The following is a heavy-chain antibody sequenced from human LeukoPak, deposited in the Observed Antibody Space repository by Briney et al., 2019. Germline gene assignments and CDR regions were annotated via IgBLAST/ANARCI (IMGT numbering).Heavy chain of an antibody. CDR1: GGSFSGYY. CDR2: INHSGST. Sequence: SETLSLTCAVYGGSFSGYYWSWLRQPPGKGLEWIGEINHSGSTNYNPSLKSRVTISVDTSKNQFSLKLSSVTAADTAVYYCARRTRYSYGSRPIYYFDYWGQGTLVTVSS. D-gene: IGHD5-18*01. V-gene: IGHV4-34*01. J-gene: IGHJ4*02. CDR3: ARRTRYSYGSRPIYYFDY.